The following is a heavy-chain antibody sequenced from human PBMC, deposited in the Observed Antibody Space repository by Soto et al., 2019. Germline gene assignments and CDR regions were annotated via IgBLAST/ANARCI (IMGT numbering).Heavy chain of an antibody. J-gene: IGHJ1*01. Sequence: GGSLRLSCAASGFTFSSYSMNWVRQAPGKGLEWVSSISSSSSYIYYADSVKGRFTISRDNAKNSLYLQMNSLRAEDTAVYYCASPRKVDPNAEYFQHWGQGTLVTVSS. CDR3: ASPRKVDPNAEYFQH. V-gene: IGHV3-21*01. CDR2: ISSSSSYI. CDR1: GFTFSSYS. D-gene: IGHD3-9*01.